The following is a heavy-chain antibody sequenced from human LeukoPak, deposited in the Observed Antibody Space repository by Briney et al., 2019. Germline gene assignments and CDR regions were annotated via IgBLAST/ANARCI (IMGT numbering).Heavy chain of an antibody. CDR3: AREYCGGDCYPPPWGYYGMDV. Sequence: ASVKVSCKASGYTFTGYYIHWVRQAPGQGLEWMGWINPNSGGTNYAQKFQGWVTMTRDTSISTAYMELSRLRSDDTAVYYCAREYCGGDCYPPPWGYYGMDVWGQGTTVTVSS. CDR2: INPNSGGT. J-gene: IGHJ6*02. CDR1: GYTFTGYY. V-gene: IGHV1-2*04. D-gene: IGHD2-21*02.